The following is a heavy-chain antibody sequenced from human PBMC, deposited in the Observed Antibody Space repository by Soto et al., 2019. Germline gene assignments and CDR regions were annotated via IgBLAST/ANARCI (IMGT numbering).Heavy chain of an antibody. Sequence: GASVKLSCQSSFNTITSYCSDWVGQTAGQGLEWMGWMSPKTANTGYAQKFQGRVTMTRSTSISTAYMELSSLTSEDTAVYYCTGGAPSGGFDSWGQGTPVSVSS. CDR3: TGGAPSGGFDS. CDR2: MSPKTANT. CDR1: FNTITSYC. J-gene: IGHJ5*01. V-gene: IGHV1-8*01. D-gene: IGHD3-10*01.